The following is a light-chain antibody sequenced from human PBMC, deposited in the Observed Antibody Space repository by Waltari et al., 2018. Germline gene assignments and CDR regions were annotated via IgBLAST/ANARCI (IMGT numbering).Light chain of an antibody. CDR2: EVS. CDR1: QSLLHGDGKTY. Sequence: DIVMTQTPLSLSVAPGQPASIPVTSSQSLLHGDGKTYLSWYLHKSGQPPQLLIFEVSARFSGVPDRFSGSGSGTDFTLRISRVEAEDVGVYYCMQSIQSPLTFGGGTKVEIK. CDR3: MQSIQSPLT. V-gene: IGKV2D-29*01. J-gene: IGKJ4*01.